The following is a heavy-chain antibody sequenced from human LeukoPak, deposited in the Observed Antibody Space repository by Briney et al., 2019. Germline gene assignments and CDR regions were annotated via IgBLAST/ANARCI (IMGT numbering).Heavy chain of an antibody. V-gene: IGHV3-48*04. CDR1: GFRFSSYG. Sequence: PGGSLRLSCAASGFRFSSYGMSWVRQAPGKGLEWVSYISSSSSTIYYADSVKGRFTISRDNAKNSLYLQMNSLRAEDTAVYYCAELGITMIGGVWGKGTTVTISS. CDR3: AELGITMIGGV. J-gene: IGHJ6*04. CDR2: ISSSSSTI. D-gene: IGHD3-10*02.